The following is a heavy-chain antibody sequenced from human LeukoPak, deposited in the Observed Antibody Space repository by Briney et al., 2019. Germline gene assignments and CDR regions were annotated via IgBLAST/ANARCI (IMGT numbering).Heavy chain of an antibody. CDR3: AKGFIVVVPAAFDY. D-gene: IGHD2-2*01. J-gene: IGHJ4*02. Sequence: GGSLRLSCAASGFTFSSYGMHWGRQAPGKGLEWGAFIRYDGSNKYYADSVKGRFTISRDNSKNTLYLQMNSLRAEDTAVYYCAKGFIVVVPAAFDYWGQGTLVTVSS. CDR2: IRYDGSNK. CDR1: GFTFSSYG. V-gene: IGHV3-30*02.